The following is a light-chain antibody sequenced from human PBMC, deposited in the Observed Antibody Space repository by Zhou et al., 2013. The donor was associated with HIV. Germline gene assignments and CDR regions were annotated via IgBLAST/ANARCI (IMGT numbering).Light chain of an antibody. Sequence: ETVLTQSPGTLSLSPGERATLSCRASQSVSNNFLAWYQQKPGQALRLLIYGASTRATGIPDRFSGSGSGKEFTLTISSMQSEDFAVYYCQQYNNWPTFGQGTKLEIK. CDR1: QSVSNN. V-gene: IGKV3-15*01. CDR2: GAS. J-gene: IGKJ2*01. CDR3: QQYNNWPT.